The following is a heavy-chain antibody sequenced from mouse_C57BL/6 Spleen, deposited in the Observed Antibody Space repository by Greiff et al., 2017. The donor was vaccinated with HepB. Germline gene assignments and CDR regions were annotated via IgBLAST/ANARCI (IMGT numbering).Heavy chain of an antibody. CDR1: GYSFTGYY. Sequence: EVQLQQSGPELVKPGASVKISCKASGYSFTGYYMNWVKQSPEKSLEWIGEINPSTGGTTYNQKFKAKATLTVDKSSSTAYMQLKSLTSEDSAVYYCARRKHWYFDVWGTGTTGTVSS. CDR3: ARRKHWYFDV. J-gene: IGHJ1*03. CDR2: INPSTGGT. V-gene: IGHV1-42*01.